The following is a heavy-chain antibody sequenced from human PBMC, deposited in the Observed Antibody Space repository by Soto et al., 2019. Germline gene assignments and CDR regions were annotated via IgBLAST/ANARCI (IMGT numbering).Heavy chain of an antibody. CDR1: GYTFTSYD. J-gene: IGHJ6*02. V-gene: IGHV1-8*01. CDR2: MNRNSGNT. Sequence: ASVKVSCKASGYTFTSYDINRVRQATGQGLEWMGWMNRNSGNTEYAQKFQGRVTMTRITSISTAYMELSSLRSEDTAVYYCARREYYYYYYGRDVWGRGTTVTVSS. CDR3: ARREYYYYYYGRDV.